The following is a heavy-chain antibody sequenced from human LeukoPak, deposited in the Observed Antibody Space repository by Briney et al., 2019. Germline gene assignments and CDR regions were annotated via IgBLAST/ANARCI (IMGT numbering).Heavy chain of an antibody. D-gene: IGHD3-3*01. CDR2: IIPIFGTA. J-gene: IGHJ5*02. CDR3: ARDLEWIFDP. Sequence: SVKVSCKASGGTLSSYAISWVRQAPGQGLEWMGGIIPIFGTANYAQKFQGRVTITADESTSTAYMELSSLRSEDTAVYYCARDLEWIFDPWGQGTLVTVSS. V-gene: IGHV1-69*13. CDR1: GGTLSSYA.